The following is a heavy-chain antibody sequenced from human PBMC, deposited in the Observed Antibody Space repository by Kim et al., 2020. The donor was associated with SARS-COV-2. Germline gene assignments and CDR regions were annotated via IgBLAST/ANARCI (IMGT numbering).Heavy chain of an antibody. J-gene: IGHJ4*02. D-gene: IGHD6-13*01. CDR3: ARHRLGSSWYYFDY. Sequence: NPYLKGRVTLYVDTSKAQFALQLTSVTAADTAVYYCARHRLGSSWYYFDYWGQGTLVTVSS. V-gene: IGHV4-39*01.